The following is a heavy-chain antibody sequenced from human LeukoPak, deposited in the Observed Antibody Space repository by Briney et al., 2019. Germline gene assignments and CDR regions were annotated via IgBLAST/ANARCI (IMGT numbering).Heavy chain of an antibody. CDR3: ATPLDYYDSSGYHQGGD. CDR2: IKQDGSKK. Sequence: WVRQAPGKGLEWVANIKQDGSKKNYVDSVKGRFTISRDNAKNSLYLQMNSLRAEDTAVYYCATPLDYYDSSGYHQGGDWGQGTLVTVSS. J-gene: IGHJ4*02. V-gene: IGHV3-7*03. D-gene: IGHD3-22*01.